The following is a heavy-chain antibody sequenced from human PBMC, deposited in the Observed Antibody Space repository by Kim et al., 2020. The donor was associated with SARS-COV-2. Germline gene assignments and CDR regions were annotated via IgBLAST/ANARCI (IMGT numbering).Heavy chain of an antibody. V-gene: IGHV4-39*01. CDR1: GGSISSSSYY. J-gene: IGHJ4*02. Sequence: SETLSLTCTVSGGSISSSSYYWGWIRQPPGKGLEWIGSIYYSGSTYYNPSLKSRVTISVDTSKNQFSLKLSSVTAADTAVYYCARLPDYYDSSGYPDYWGQGTLVTVSS. D-gene: IGHD3-22*01. CDR3: ARLPDYYDSSGYPDY. CDR2: IYYSGST.